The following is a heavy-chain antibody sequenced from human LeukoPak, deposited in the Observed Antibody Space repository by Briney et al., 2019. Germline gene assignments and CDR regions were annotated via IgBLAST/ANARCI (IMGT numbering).Heavy chain of an antibody. Sequence: GGSLRLSCAASGFTFSSYAMSWVRQAPGKGLEWVSAISGSGGSTYYADSVKGRFTISRDDSKNTAYLQMNSLKTEDTAVYYCTRSWTDAFDIWGQGTMVTVSS. CDR3: TRSWTDAFDI. CDR1: GFTFSSYA. J-gene: IGHJ3*02. CDR2: ISGSGGST. D-gene: IGHD1-1*01. V-gene: IGHV3-23*01.